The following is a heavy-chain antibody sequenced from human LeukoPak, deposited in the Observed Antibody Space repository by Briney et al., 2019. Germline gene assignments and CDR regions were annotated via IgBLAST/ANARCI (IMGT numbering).Heavy chain of an antibody. V-gene: IGHV3-66*01. CDR3: AGDFGSYLGDY. CDR2: IYSGGRT. CDR1: GFNVSGNY. J-gene: IGHJ4*02. D-gene: IGHD1-26*01. Sequence: TGGSLRLSCEASGFNVSGNYMSWVRQAPGKGLEWVSVIYSGGRTYYADSVKGRLIISRDSSKNTVFLQMNSLRAEDTAVYFCAGDFGSYLGDYWGQGTLVTVSS.